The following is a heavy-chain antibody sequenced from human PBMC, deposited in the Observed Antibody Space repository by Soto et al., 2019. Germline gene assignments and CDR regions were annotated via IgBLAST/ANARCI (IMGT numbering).Heavy chain of an antibody. V-gene: IGHV3-11*01. CDR3: ARDQGYPRRVYDY. CDR2: ISSSASTI. CDR1: GFNFSDYY. J-gene: IGHJ4*02. D-gene: IGHD5-12*01. Sequence: GGSQRLSCTASGFNFSDYYMTWIRQATGKGLEWVSYISSSASTINYADSVKGRFTISRDNAKNSLYLQMNSLRAEDTAVYYYARDQGYPRRVYDYWGQGTLVTVSS.